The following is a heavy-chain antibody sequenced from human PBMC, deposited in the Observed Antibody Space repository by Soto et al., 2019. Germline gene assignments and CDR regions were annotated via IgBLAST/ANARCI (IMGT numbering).Heavy chain of an antibody. J-gene: IGHJ4*02. CDR2: IWYDGSKR. Sequence: GGSLRLSCAVSGFRFSSYGLHWVRQAPGKGLEWVAVIWYDGSKRYYADSVKGRFTISRDNSKNTLYLQMNSLRADDTAVYYCARDLGNGDCYFDYWGQGTLVTVSS. CDR3: ARDLGNGDCYFDY. V-gene: IGHV3-33*01. D-gene: IGHD4-17*01. CDR1: GFRFSSYG.